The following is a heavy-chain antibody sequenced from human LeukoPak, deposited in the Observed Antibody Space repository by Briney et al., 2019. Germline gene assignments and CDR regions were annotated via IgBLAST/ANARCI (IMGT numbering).Heavy chain of an antibody. D-gene: IGHD2-15*01. Sequence: SETLSLTCTVSGGSISSSSYYWGWVRQPPGKGLEGIGSIYYSGSTYYNSSLKSRVAISVDTSKNQFSLKLSSVTVADTAVYYCAPSSPGFDYWGQGTLVTVSS. J-gene: IGHJ4*02. CDR2: IYYSGST. CDR1: GGSISSSSYY. CDR3: APSSPGFDY. V-gene: IGHV4-39*01.